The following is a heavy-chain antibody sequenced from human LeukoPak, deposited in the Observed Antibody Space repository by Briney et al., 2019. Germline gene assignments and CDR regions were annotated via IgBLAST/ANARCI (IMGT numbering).Heavy chain of an antibody. J-gene: IGHJ4*02. CDR1: GYTFTGYY. CDR2: INPNSGGT. D-gene: IGHD1-26*01. V-gene: IGHV1-2*02. CDR3: ARDPTGDSGSLGTPDY. Sequence: ASVKVSCKASGYTFTGYYMHWVRQAPGQGLEWMGWINPNSGGTNYAQKFQGRVTMPRDTSISTAYMELSRLRSDDTAVYYCARDPTGDSGSLGTPDYWGQGTLVTVSS.